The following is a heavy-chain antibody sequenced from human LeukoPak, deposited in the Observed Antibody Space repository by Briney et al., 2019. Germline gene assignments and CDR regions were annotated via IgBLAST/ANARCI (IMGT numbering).Heavy chain of an antibody. CDR3: ARVLRGLGWFDP. J-gene: IGHJ5*02. CDR1: GYTFGRYD. D-gene: IGHD3-10*01. Sequence: GASVKVSCKASGYTFGRYDINWVRQATGQGLEWMGWMNPNTGNTFYAQKFQGRVTMTRNTSISTAYMELSSLRSDDTAVYYCARVLRGLGWFDPWGQGTLVTVSS. CDR2: MNPNTGNT. V-gene: IGHV1-8*01.